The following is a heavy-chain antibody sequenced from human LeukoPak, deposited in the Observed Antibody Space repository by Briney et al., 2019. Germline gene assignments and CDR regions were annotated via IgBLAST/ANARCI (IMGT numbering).Heavy chain of an antibody. D-gene: IGHD3-16*02. CDR1: GGSISSYY. CDR3: ARVYYDYVWGSYRYGVFDY. J-gene: IGHJ4*02. Sequence: SETLSLTCTVSGGSISSYYWSWIRQPPGKGLEWIGYIYYSGSTNYNPSLKSRVTISVDTSKNQSSLKLSSVTAADTAVYYCARVYYDYVWGSYRYGVFDYWGQGTLVTVSS. CDR2: IYYSGST. V-gene: IGHV4-59*01.